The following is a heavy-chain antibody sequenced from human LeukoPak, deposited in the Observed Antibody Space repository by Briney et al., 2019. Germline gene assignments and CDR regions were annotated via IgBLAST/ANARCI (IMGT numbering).Heavy chain of an antibody. J-gene: IGHJ4*02. CDR2: INPNSGGT. V-gene: IGHV1-2*02. Sequence: GESLKISCKASGYTFTGYYMHWVRQAPGQGLEWMGWINPNSGGTNYAQKFQGRVTMTRDTSISTAYMELSRLRSDDTAVYYCARSHYGDYVDYWGQGTLVTVSS. CDR3: ARSHYGDYVDY. CDR1: GYTFTGYY. D-gene: IGHD4-17*01.